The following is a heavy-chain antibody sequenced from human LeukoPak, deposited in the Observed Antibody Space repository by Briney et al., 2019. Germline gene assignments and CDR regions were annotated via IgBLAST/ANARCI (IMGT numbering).Heavy chain of an antibody. D-gene: IGHD3-22*01. CDR1: GFTFSSYA. J-gene: IGHJ4*02. V-gene: IGHV3-23*01. Sequence: PGGSLRLSCAASGFTFSSYAMSWVRQAPGKGLEWVSAISGSGGSTYYADSVKGRFTISRDNSKNTLYLQMNSLRAEDTAVYYCALFGYYYDSSGTTFDYWGQGTLVTVSS. CDR2: ISGSGGST. CDR3: ALFGYYYDSSGTTFDY.